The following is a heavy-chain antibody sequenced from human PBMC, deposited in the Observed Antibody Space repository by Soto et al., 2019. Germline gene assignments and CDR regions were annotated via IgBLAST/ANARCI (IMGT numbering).Heavy chain of an antibody. CDR1: GFTFSSYA. V-gene: IGHV3-30-3*01. CDR3: ARANSSSSRGYFDY. J-gene: IGHJ4*02. Sequence: QVQLVESGGGVVQPGRSLRLSCAASGFTFSSYAMHWVRPAPGTGLEWVAVISYDGSNKYYADSVKGRFTISRDNSNNTLYLQMNSLRAEDTAVYYCARANSSSSRGYFDYWGQGTLVTVSS. CDR2: ISYDGSNK. D-gene: IGHD6-6*01.